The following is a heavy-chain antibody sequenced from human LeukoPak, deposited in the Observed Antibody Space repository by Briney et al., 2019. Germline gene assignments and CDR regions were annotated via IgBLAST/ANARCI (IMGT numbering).Heavy chain of an antibody. J-gene: IGHJ5*02. CDR1: GFTFSSHA. V-gene: IGHV3-21*01. CDR2: INKDGDVT. D-gene: IGHD3-10*01. Sequence: GGSLRLSCAASGFTFSSHAMNWVRQAPGKGLEWVSSINKDGDVTKYTDAVEGRFTISRDNARNSLFLHMSSLRAEDTAVYYCARVPGGSGSYLWWFDPWGQGTLVTVSS. CDR3: ARVPGGSGSYLWWFDP.